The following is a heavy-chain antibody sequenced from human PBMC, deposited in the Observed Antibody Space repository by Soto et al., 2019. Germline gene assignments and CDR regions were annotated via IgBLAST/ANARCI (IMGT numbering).Heavy chain of an antibody. D-gene: IGHD1-26*01. J-gene: IGHJ6*02. CDR1: GFTFSSYA. Sequence: GGSLRLSCAASGFTFSSYAMHWVRQAPGKGLEWVAVISYDGSNKYYADSVKGRFTISRDNSKNTLYLQMNSPRAEDTAVYYCARDPGSYYSPYYYYGMDVWGQGTTVTVSS. CDR2: ISYDGSNK. CDR3: ARDPGSYYSPYYYYGMDV. V-gene: IGHV3-30-3*01.